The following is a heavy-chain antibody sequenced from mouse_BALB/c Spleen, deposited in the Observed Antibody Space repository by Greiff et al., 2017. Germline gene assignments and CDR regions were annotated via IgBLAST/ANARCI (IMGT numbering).Heavy chain of an antibody. CDR1: GFTFSSFG. D-gene: IGHD2-4*01. J-gene: IGHJ2*01. Sequence: EVQLVESGGGLVQPGGSRKLSCAASGFTFSSFGMHWVRQAPEKGLEWVAYISSGSSTIYYADTVKGRFTISRDNPKNTLFLQMTSLRSEDTAMYYCARYDYDGRFDYWGQGTTLTVSS. CDR2: ISSGSSTI. CDR3: ARYDYDGRFDY. V-gene: IGHV5-17*02.